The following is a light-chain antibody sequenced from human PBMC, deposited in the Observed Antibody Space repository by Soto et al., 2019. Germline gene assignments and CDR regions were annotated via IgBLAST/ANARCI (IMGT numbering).Light chain of an antibody. CDR3: QQSYRTPYT. Sequence: DLQMTQSPSSLSASVGDRVTITCRASQSISNYLNWYQQKPGKAPKVLIFGASSLQSGVPARFSGSGSGKDFTLTISSLQPEDFATYYCQQSYRTPYTFGQGTKLEIK. CDR2: GAS. CDR1: QSISNY. V-gene: IGKV1-39*01. J-gene: IGKJ2*01.